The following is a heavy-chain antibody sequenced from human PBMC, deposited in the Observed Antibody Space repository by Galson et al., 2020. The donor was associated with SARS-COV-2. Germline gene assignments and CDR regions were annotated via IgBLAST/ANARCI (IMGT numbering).Heavy chain of an antibody. D-gene: IGHD4-17*01. CDR1: GFTFSSYG. CDR3: ARDKLDGDPAGIDY. J-gene: IGHJ4*02. CDR2: IWYDGSNK. Sequence: GGSLRLSCAASGFTFSSYGMHWVRQAPGKGLEWVAVIWYDGSNKYYADSVKGRFTISRDNSENTLYLQMNSLRAEDTAVYYCARDKLDGDPAGIDYWGQGTLVTVSS. V-gene: IGHV3-33*01.